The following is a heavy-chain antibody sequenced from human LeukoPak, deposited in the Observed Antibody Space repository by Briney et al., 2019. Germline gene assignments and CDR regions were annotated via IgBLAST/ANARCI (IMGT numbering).Heavy chain of an antibody. CDR2: IYYSGST. V-gene: IGHV4-39*01. CDR1: GGSISSSSYY. D-gene: IGHD3-10*01. CDR3: ASPYYYGSGSSPDDAFDI. Sequence: SETLSLTCTVSGGSISSSSYYWGWIRQPPGKGLEWIGSIYYSGSTYYNPSLKSRVTISVDTSKNQFSLKLSPVTAADTAVYYCASPYYYGSGSSPDDAFDIWGQGTMVTVSS. J-gene: IGHJ3*02.